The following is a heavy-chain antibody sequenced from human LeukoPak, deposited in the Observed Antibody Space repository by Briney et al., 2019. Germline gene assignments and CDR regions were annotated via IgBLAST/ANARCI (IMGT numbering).Heavy chain of an antibody. Sequence: GGSLRLSCAASGFTFSDYYMSWIRQAPGKGLEWVSYITSSSSYTNYADSVKGRFTVSRDNAKNSLYLQMNSLRAEDTAVYYCATSMVRGVIRGYWYFDLWGHGTLVTVSS. CDR2: ITSSSSYT. J-gene: IGHJ2*01. CDR3: ATSMVRGVIRGYWYFDL. CDR1: GFTFSDYY. D-gene: IGHD3-10*01. V-gene: IGHV3-11*06.